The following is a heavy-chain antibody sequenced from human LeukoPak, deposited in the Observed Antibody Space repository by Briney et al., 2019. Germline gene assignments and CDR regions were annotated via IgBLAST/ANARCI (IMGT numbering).Heavy chain of an antibody. D-gene: IGHD3-9*01. CDR2: IYYSGST. J-gene: IGHJ4*02. CDR1: GGSISRYY. V-gene: IGHV4-59*01. CDR3: ARDGATRGGRYFDY. Sequence: PSETLSLTCTVSGGSISRYYWSWIRQPPGKGLEWIGYIYYSGSTNYNPSLKSRVTISVDTSKNQFSLKLSSVTAADTAVYYCARDGATRGGRYFDYWGQGTLVTVSS.